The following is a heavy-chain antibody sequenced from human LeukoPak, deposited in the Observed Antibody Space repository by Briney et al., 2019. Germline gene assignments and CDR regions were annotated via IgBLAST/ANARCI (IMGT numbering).Heavy chain of an antibody. Sequence: GGSLRLSCAASGFTFSSYAMHWVRQAPGKGLEWVAVISYEGSNKYYADSVKGRFTISRDNSKNTLYLQMNSLRAEDTAVYYCARDWYSSSWYHAFDIWGQGTMVTVSS. CDR2: ISYEGSNK. V-gene: IGHV3-30-3*01. CDR1: GFTFSSYA. CDR3: ARDWYSSSWYHAFDI. J-gene: IGHJ3*02. D-gene: IGHD6-13*01.